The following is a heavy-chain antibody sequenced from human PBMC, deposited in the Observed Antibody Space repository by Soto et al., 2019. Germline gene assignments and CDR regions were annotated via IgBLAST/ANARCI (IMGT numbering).Heavy chain of an antibody. Sequence: SETLSLTCTVSGGSISSYYWSWIRQPPGKGLEWIGYIYYSGSTNYNPSLKSRVTISGDTSENQFSLKLSSVTAADTAVYVCATIRGSYYLVEYWGQGTLVTVSS. J-gene: IGHJ4*02. D-gene: IGHD1-26*01. CDR3: ATIRGSYYLVEY. CDR1: GGSISSYY. CDR2: IYYSGST. V-gene: IGHV4-59*08.